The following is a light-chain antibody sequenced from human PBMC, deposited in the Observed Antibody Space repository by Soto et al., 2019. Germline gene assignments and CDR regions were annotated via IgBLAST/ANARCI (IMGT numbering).Light chain of an antibody. CDR3: QQLNSYPRT. CDR2: AAS. CDR1: QGISRY. J-gene: IGKJ3*01. V-gene: IGKV1-9*01. Sequence: DIQLTQSPSFLSASVGDRVTITCRASQGISRYLAWYQQKPGKAHKVLIYAASTLQSGVPSRFSGSGSGTEFTLTISSLQPEDFATYYCQQLNSYPRTFGPGTKVDIK.